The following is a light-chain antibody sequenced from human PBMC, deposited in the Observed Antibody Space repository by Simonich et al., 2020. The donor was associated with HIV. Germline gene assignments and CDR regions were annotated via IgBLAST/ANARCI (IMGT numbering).Light chain of an antibody. Sequence: EIVMTQSPATLSVSPGERATLSCRASQSISSNLAWYQQKPGQAPRLLIDDASNRATGIPARFSGSGSGTDFTLTISSLEPEDFAVYYCQQRSNWPPVFTFGPGTKVDIK. CDR1: QSISSN. CDR3: QQRSNWPPVFT. J-gene: IGKJ3*01. CDR2: DAS. V-gene: IGKV3-11*01.